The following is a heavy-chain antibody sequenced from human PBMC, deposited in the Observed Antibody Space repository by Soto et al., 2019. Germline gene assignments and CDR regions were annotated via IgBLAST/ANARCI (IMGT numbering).Heavy chain of an antibody. V-gene: IGHV1-2*02. CDR2: INPNSGGT. CDR1: GYTFTGYY. J-gene: IGHJ5*02. CDR3: ARVPRRITMIVVVQPNRFDP. D-gene: IGHD3-22*01. Sequence: ASVKVSCKASGYTFTGYYMHWVRQAPGQGLEWMGWINPNSGGTNYAQKFQGRVTMTRDTSISTAYMELSRLRSDDTAVYYCARVPRRITMIVVVQPNRFDPWGQGTPVTVYS.